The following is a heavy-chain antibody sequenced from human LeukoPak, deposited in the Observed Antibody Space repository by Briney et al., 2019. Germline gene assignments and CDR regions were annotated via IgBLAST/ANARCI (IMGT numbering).Heavy chain of an antibody. CDR1: GFTLNRNN. D-gene: IGHD6-19*01. V-gene: IGHV3-48*01. CDR2: ISSTSITM. J-gene: IGHJ4*02. Sequence: GGSLRLSCAASGFTLNRNNMYCVPDAPGKRVERVSYISSTSITMYYADSVKGRFTISRDNAKNSLYLQMNSLRADDTAVYYCARETILAVAGDFWGQGTLVTVSS. CDR3: ARETILAVAGDF.